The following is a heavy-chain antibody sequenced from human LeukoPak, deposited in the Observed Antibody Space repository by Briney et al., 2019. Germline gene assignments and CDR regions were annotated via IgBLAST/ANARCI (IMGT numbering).Heavy chain of an antibody. Sequence: GGSLRLSCAASGFSVNNKYMSWVRQAPGKGLEWVSVIYSGGSTYYADSVTGRFTISRDNSNNTVYLHVNSLRAEDTGVYYCARDRGVGTNLGFDYWGQGTLVIVSS. CDR3: ARDRGVGTNLGFDY. J-gene: IGHJ4*02. CDR2: IYSGGST. D-gene: IGHD1-26*01. V-gene: IGHV3-53*01. CDR1: GFSVNNKY.